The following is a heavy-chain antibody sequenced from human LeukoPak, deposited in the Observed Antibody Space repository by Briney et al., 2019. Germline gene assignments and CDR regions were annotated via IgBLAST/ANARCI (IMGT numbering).Heavy chain of an antibody. CDR3: ARAVIPTTSRHFDY. J-gene: IGHJ4*02. CDR1: GFTFSNFA. V-gene: IGHV3-23*01. D-gene: IGHD1-7*01. CDR2: LSGRGDDP. Sequence: GGSLRLSWAASGFTFSNFAMSWVRRAPGKGLEWVSTLSGRGDDPYYADSVKGRFTVSRDNSKNTLYLQMNSLSAEDTAVYYCARAVIPTTSRHFDYWGQGTLVTVSS.